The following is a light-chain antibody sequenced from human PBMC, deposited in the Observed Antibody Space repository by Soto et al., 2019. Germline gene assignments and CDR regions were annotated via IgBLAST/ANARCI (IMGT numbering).Light chain of an antibody. CDR1: RSNIGNNY. J-gene: IGLJ2*01. CDR2: DNN. V-gene: IGLV1-51*01. CDR3: GTWDNSLSGGV. Sequence: QSVLTQPPSVSAAPGQKVTIACSESRSNIGNNYVSWFQQLPGTAPKLLIYDNNMRPSGIPDRFSGSKSGTSATLGITGLQTGDEADYYCGTWDNSLSGGVFGGRTKLTVL.